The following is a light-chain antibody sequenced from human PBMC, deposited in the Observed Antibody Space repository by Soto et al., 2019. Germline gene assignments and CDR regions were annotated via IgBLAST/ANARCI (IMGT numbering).Light chain of an antibody. CDR3: SSYTTSSTVV. CDR2: DVS. J-gene: IGLJ2*01. Sequence: QSVLTQPASVSGSPGQSITISCTGTSNDVGTYNFVSWYQQHPGTTPKLMIYDVSYRPSGLSNRFSGSKSGNTASLTISGLQAEDAADYYCSSYTTSSTVVFGGGTKLTVL. V-gene: IGLV2-14*01. CDR1: SNDVGTYNF.